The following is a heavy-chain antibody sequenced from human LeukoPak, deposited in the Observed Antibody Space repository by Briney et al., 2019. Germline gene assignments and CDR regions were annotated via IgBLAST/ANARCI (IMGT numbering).Heavy chain of an antibody. CDR1: GFTVSSNY. CDR3: ARSSRSDAFDI. CDR2: IYSGGST. Sequence: PGGSLRLSCAASGFTVSSNYMSWVCQAPGKGLEWVSVIYSGGSTYYADSVKGRFTISRDNSKNTLYLQINSLRAEDTAVYYCARSSRSDAFDIWGQGTMVTVSS. J-gene: IGHJ3*02. V-gene: IGHV3-53*01. D-gene: IGHD6-13*01.